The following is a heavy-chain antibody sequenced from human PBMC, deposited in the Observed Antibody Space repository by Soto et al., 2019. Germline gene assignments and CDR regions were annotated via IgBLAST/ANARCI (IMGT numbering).Heavy chain of an antibody. D-gene: IGHD6-13*01. CDR1: GFTWSSYA. CDR3: AKGPVQQLAY. J-gene: IGHJ4*02. CDR2: ISGSGGST. V-gene: IGHV3-23*01. Sequence: EVQRLESGGGLVQPGGSLRLSCAASGFTWSSYAMSWVRQAPGTGLELVSAISGSGGSTYYADSVKGRFTISRDNSKNTLYLQMNSLRAEDTAVYYCAKGPVQQLAYCGKGTLVTVSS.